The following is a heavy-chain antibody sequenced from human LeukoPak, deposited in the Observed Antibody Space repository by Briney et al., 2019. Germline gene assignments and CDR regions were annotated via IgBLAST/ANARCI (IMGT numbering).Heavy chain of an antibody. D-gene: IGHD3-22*01. J-gene: IGHJ6*02. Sequence: ASVKVSCKASGYTFTAYYLHWVRQAPGQGLEWMGWINPNTGGAKYAQKFQGRVTMTRDTSISTAYMELSRLRSDDTAVYYCARVPYYYDSSLPTYYYYGMDVWGQGTTVTVSS. CDR3: ARVPYYYDSSLPTYYYYGMDV. V-gene: IGHV1-2*02. CDR1: GYTFTAYY. CDR2: INPNTGGA.